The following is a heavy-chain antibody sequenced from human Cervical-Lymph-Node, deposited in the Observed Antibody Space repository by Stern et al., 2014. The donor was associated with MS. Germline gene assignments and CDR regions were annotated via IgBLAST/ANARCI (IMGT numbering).Heavy chain of an antibody. CDR2: IWYDGSNP. D-gene: IGHD6-13*01. CDR3: ASAYSSSHYYFDY. Sequence: VQLVEAGGGVVQPGRSLRLSCAASGFSFSRYAMHWVRQAPGKGLEWVALIWYDGSNPSYADSVTVLFTISRDNFKNTLYLQMNSLRAEDTAVYYCASAYSSSHYYFDYWGQGTLVTVSS. V-gene: IGHV3-33*01. CDR1: GFSFSRYA. J-gene: IGHJ4*02.